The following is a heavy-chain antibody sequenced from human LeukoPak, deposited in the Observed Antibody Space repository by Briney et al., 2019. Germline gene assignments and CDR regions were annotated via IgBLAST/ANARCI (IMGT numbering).Heavy chain of an antibody. CDR3: ARDTWDRDTSAHFNL. D-gene: IGHD1-26*01. CDR2: ISGYDGSR. V-gene: IGHV1-18*01. Sequence: ASVKVSCKASGYRFSNFGISWVRQAPGQGLDWMCWISGYDGSRAYAQKFRDRVLLSTDSSANTAYLILTSLTSDDSAIYYCARDTWDRDTSAHFNLWGRGTLVTVSS. J-gene: IGHJ2*01. CDR1: GYRFSNFG.